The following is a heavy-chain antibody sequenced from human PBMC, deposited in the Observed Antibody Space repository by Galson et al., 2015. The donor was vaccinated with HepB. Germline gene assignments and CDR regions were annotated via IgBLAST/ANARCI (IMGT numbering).Heavy chain of an antibody. Sequence: SVKVSCKASGGTFSSYAISWVRQAPGQGLEWMGGIIPIFGTANYAQKFQGRVTITADESTSTAYMELSSLRSEDTAVYYCARASRGDGFLEWFWFEFDYWGQGTLVTVSS. D-gene: IGHD3-3*01. V-gene: IGHV1-69*13. CDR3: ARASRGDGFLEWFWFEFDY. J-gene: IGHJ4*02. CDR1: GGTFSSYA. CDR2: IIPIFGTA.